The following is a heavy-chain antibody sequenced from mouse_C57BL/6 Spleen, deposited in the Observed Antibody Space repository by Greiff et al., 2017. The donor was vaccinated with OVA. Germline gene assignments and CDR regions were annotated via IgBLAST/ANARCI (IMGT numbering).Heavy chain of an antibody. CDR2: ILPGSGSP. D-gene: IGHD1-1*01. CDR3: ARGGYYGSSYRYFDV. V-gene: IGHV1-9*01. Sequence: QVQLQQSGAELMKPGASVQLSCKATGYTFTGYWIAWVKQRPGHGLEWIGEILPGSGSPTYNEKFKGKATFTADTSSNTAYMQLSSLTTEDSAIYYCARGGYYGSSYRYFDVWGTGTTVTVSS. J-gene: IGHJ1*03. CDR1: GYTFTGYW.